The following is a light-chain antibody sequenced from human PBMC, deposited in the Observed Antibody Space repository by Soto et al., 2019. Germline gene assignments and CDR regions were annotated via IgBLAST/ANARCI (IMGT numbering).Light chain of an antibody. CDR3: QQYNSDSRT. V-gene: IGKV1-5*01. Sequence: DIQMTQSPSTLSASVGDRVTINCRAGQSISNWLAWYQHKPGKAPKLLIYDASNLESGVPSRFSGSGSGTEFTLTIGSLQPEDFATYYCQQYNSDSRTFGQGTKVDIK. CDR1: QSISNW. CDR2: DAS. J-gene: IGKJ1*01.